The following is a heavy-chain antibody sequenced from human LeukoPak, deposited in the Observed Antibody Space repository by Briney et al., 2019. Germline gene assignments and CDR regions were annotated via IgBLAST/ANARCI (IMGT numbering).Heavy chain of an antibody. CDR2: IYSGDNT. CDR3: ASLGGSLRGY. J-gene: IGHJ4*02. D-gene: IGHD1-26*01. CDR1: GFTASIYY. V-gene: IGHV3-66*01. Sequence: GGSLRLSCAVSGFTASIYYMTWVRQAPGKGLEWVSFIYSGDNTYYADSVKGKFTISRDNSKNTLYLQMNSLRAEDTAVYYCASLGGSLRGYWGQGTLVTVSS.